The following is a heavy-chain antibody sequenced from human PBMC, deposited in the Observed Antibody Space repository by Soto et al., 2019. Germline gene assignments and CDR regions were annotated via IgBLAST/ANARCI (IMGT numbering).Heavy chain of an antibody. CDR1: GFTFSSYW. Sequence: EVQLVESGGGLVQPGGPLRLSCAASGFTFSSYWMSWVRQAPGKGLEWVANIKEDGSDMYYVDSVKGRFTISRDNAKNSLYLQMNSLRAEATAVYYCATEVWVSYDFWGGYSDFWGQGTLVTVSS. V-gene: IGHV3-7*01. D-gene: IGHD3-3*01. CDR2: IKEDGSDM. CDR3: ATEVWVSYDFWGGYSDF. J-gene: IGHJ4*02.